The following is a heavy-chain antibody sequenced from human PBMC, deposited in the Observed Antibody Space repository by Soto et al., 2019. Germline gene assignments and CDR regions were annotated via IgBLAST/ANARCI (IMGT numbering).Heavy chain of an antibody. CDR3: ARDMIAARPRWAGFDP. CDR1: GGSISSYY. CDR2: IYYSGST. D-gene: IGHD6-6*01. J-gene: IGHJ5*02. Sequence: QVQLQESGPGLVKPSETLSLTCTVSGGSISSYYWSWIRQPPGKVLEWIGYIYYSGSTNYNPSLTSRVTISVDTSKNQFSLKLSSVTAADTAVYYCARDMIAARPRWAGFDPWGQGTLVTVSS. V-gene: IGHV4-59*01.